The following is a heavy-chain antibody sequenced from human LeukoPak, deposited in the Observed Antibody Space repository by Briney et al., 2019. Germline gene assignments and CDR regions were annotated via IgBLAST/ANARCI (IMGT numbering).Heavy chain of an antibody. Sequence: GGSLRLSCAASGFTFDDYAMHWVRQAPGKGLEWVSGISWNSGSIGYADSVKGRFTISRDNAKNSLYLQMNSLRAEDTALYYCAKDIGPGYSSSWYDYWGQGTLVTVSS. CDR1: GFTFDDYA. D-gene: IGHD6-13*01. J-gene: IGHJ4*02. CDR3: AKDIGPGYSSSWYDY. V-gene: IGHV3-9*01. CDR2: ISWNSGSI.